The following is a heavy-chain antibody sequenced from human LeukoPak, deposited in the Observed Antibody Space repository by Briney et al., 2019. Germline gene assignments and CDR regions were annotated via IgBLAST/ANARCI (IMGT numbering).Heavy chain of an antibody. J-gene: IGHJ4*02. CDR2: INPDSGFT. V-gene: IGHV1-2*02. D-gene: IGHD2-2*01. Sequence: ASVKVSCKASGYTFIDDYMHWVRQAPGQGLEFMGWINPDSGFTNYAQKFQGRVTMTRDTSISTAYLEVRSLTSDDTGVYYCAPTAEAYTSWWKVWGQGTLVTVSS. CDR3: APTAEAYTSWWKV. CDR1: GYTFIDDY.